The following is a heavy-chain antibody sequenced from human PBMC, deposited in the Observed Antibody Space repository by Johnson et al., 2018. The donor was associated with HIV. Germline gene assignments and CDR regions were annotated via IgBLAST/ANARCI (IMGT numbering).Heavy chain of an antibody. V-gene: IGHV3-43*01. J-gene: IGHJ3*02. CDR3: AKDAVYYYVSAFDI. CDR1: GFTFDDYT. Sequence: EVQLVESGGVVVQPGGSLRLSCAASGFTFDDYTMHWVRQAPGKGLEWVSLISWDGGSTYYADSVKGRFTISRDNSKNTLYLQMNSLRAEDTAVYYCAKDAVYYYVSAFDIWGQGTMVTVSS. CDR2: ISWDGGST. D-gene: IGHD3-10*02.